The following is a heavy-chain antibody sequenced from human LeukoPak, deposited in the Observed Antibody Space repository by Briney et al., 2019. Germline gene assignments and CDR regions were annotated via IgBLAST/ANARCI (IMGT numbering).Heavy chain of an antibody. J-gene: IGHJ4*02. Sequence: GGSLRLSCAASGFTFSDSWMNWVRQAPGKGLEWVGRIEGETDGGTTDYAAPVKGRFTISRDDSKNTLYLQMKNLRAEDTAVYYCAKDGAWLRFDDWGQGILVPVSS. D-gene: IGHD5-12*01. CDR2: IEGETDGGTT. V-gene: IGHV3-15*04. CDR1: GFTFSDSW. CDR3: AKDGAWLRFDD.